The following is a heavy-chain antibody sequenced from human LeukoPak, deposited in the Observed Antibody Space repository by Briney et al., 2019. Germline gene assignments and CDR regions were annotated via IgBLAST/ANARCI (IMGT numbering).Heavy chain of an antibody. CDR1: GFTFDDYA. Sequence: GRSLRLSCAASGFTFDDYAMHWVRQAPGKGLEWVSGISWNSGSIGYADSVKGRFTISRDNAKNSLYLQMYSLRAEDTALYYCAKPASGWFGDSYYFDYWGQGTLVTVSS. J-gene: IGHJ4*02. D-gene: IGHD3-10*01. CDR3: AKPASGWFGDSYYFDY. CDR2: ISWNSGSI. V-gene: IGHV3-9*01.